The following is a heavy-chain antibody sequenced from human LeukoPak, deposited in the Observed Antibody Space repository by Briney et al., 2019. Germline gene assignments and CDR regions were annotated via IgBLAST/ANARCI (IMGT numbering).Heavy chain of an antibody. Sequence: GGSLRLSCAASGFTFSSYWMTWVRQAPGKGLEWVANIKPDGSQIYYVDSMKGRFTISRDNAKNSLYLQMNSLRAEDTAVYYCARDLNWETYWGQGTLVTVSS. V-gene: IGHV3-7*01. CDR1: GFTFSSYW. CDR2: IKPDGSQI. CDR3: ARDLNWETY. J-gene: IGHJ4*02. D-gene: IGHD1-1*01.